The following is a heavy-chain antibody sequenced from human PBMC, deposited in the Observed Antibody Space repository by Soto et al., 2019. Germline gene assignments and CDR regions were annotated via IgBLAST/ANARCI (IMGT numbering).Heavy chain of an antibody. J-gene: IGHJ6*02. Sequence: EVQLVESGGGLVQPGRSLRLSCAASGFTFDNYGMYWVRQAPGKGMEWVAGISWNSNTIAFAGSVEGRFTISRDNAKSSLYLHMSNLRPEDTALYFCANGIRRNWNEMDVWGQGTTVTVAS. CDR2: ISWNSNTI. CDR3: ANGIRRNWNEMDV. CDR1: GFTFDNYG. D-gene: IGHD1-1*01. V-gene: IGHV3-9*01.